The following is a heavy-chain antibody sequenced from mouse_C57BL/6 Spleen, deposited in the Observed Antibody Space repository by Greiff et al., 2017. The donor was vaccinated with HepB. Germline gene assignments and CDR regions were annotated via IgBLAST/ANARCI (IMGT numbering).Heavy chain of an antibody. CDR3: ARFYGSSLYYFDY. D-gene: IGHD1-1*01. CDR1: GYEFSSSW. Sequence: QVQLQQSGPELVKPGASVKISCKASGYEFSSSWMNWVKQRPGKGLEWIGRIYPGDGDTNYNGKFKGKATLTADKSSSTAYMQLSSLTSEDSAVYFCARFYGSSLYYFDYWGQGTTLTVSS. CDR2: IYPGDGDT. V-gene: IGHV1-82*01. J-gene: IGHJ2*01.